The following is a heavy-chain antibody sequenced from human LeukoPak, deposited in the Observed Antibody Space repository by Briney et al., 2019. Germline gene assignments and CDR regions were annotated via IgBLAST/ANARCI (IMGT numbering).Heavy chain of an antibody. V-gene: IGHV1-2*02. Sequence: ASVTVPYKASGYTFTGYYMHWVRQAPGQGLEWMGWINPNSGGTNYAQKFQGRVTMTRDTSISTAYMELSRLRSDDTAVYYCARGTVASSSRNVVDYWGQGTPGNVSS. CDR2: INPNSGGT. CDR3: ARGTVASSSRNVVDY. D-gene: IGHD6-13*01. J-gene: IGHJ4*01. CDR1: GYTFTGYY.